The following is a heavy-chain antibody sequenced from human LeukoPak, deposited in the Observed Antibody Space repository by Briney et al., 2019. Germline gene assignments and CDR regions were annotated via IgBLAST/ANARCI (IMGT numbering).Heavy chain of an antibody. V-gene: IGHV3-74*01. CDR3: TRDTFGPNDY. Sequence: GGSLRLSCADSGRTFSRYWMHWVRQSPGKGLVWGSRMNPGGTATIYADSVKGRFTLPRDNAEYTVYAQVNSQRGEDAAVYYCTRDTFGPNDYWGQGTLVTVSS. D-gene: IGHD3-10*01. CDR2: MNPGGTAT. J-gene: IGHJ4*02. CDR1: GRTFSRYW.